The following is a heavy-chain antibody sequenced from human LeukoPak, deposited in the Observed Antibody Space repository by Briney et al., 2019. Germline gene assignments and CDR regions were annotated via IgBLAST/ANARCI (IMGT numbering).Heavy chain of an antibody. Sequence: SQTLSLTCAISGDSVSSNSAAWNWIRQSPSRGLEWLGRTYYRSKRYNDYAVSVKSRITINPDTSKNQFSLQLNSVTPEDTAVYYCAREGEYCGGDCYLEGLDYWGQGTLVTVSS. V-gene: IGHV6-1*01. CDR1: GDSVSSNSAA. CDR2: TYYRSKRYN. D-gene: IGHD2-21*01. J-gene: IGHJ4*02. CDR3: AREGEYCGGDCYLEGLDY.